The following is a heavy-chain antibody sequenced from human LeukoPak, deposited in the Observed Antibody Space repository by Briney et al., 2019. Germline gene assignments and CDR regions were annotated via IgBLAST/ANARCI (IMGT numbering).Heavy chain of an antibody. D-gene: IGHD2-2*01. CDR1: GFTFSNDC. V-gene: IGHV3-7*01. Sequence: GGSLRLSCAASGFTFSNDCMCWVRQAPGKGLEWVANINQDESKKYYADSVKGRFTISRDNPKNTLYLQMSSLTAEDTAIYYCARDHAYRADYWGQGTLVTVSS. CDR2: INQDESKK. CDR3: ARDHAYRADY. J-gene: IGHJ4*02.